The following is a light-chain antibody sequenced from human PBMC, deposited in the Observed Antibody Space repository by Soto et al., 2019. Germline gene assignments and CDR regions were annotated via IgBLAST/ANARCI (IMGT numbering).Light chain of an antibody. J-gene: IGLJ3*02. V-gene: IGLV2-23*01. CDR2: EGT. CDR3: CSYAATFSV. CDR1: NNDFGTHKF. Sequence: QSVLTQPASVSGSPGQSITISCIGTNNDFGTHKFFSWYKHHPGKAPKLIIYEGTTRPSGVSYRFSGSKSGNTASLTISGLQAEDEADYFCCSYAATFSVFGGGTKLTVL.